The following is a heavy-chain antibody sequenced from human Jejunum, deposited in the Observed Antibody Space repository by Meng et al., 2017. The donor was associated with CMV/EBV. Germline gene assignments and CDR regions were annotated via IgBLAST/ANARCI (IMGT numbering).Heavy chain of an antibody. V-gene: IGHV7-4-1*02. CDR1: GYTFSTYT. J-gene: IGHJ5*02. CDR3: ARGGNFDP. Sequence: QVQRVQSGSELKKPGDSVKVSCKASGYTFSTYTINWVRQAHGRGLEWMGWISANTGTPTYTQGFTGRFVFSLDTSVSTAYLQISSLKAEDTAVYYCARGGNFDPWGQGTLVTVSS. D-gene: IGHD2/OR15-2a*01. CDR2: ISANTGTP.